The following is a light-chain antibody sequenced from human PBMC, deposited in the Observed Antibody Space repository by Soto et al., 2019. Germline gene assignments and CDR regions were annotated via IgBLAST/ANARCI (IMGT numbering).Light chain of an antibody. CDR2: DAS. CDR3: QQYNNWPPLT. V-gene: IGKV3-15*01. J-gene: IGKJ4*01. CDR1: QSVSSS. Sequence: EIVMTQSPATLSLSPGDRATLSCRASQSVSSSLAWYQQIPRQAPRLLIYDASTRATGIPARFGGSGSGTEFTLTISSLQSEDFAVYYCQQYNNWPPLTFGGGTKVELK.